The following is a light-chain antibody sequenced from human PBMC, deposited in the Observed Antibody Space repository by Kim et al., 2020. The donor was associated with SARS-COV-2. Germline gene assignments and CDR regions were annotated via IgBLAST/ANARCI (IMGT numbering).Light chain of an antibody. CDR1: QRVTSTY. CDR2: DVS. Sequence: LSPGERATLSCRASQRVTSTYLAWYQQRPGQAPRLLISDVSSRATGIPDRFSGSGSGTDFTLTISRLEPEDFVMYYCQQYGDSPKTFGQGTRVEVK. CDR3: QQYGDSPKT. V-gene: IGKV3-20*01. J-gene: IGKJ1*01.